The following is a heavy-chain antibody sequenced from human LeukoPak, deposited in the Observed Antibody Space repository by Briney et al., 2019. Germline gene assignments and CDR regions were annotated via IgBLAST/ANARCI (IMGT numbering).Heavy chain of an antibody. CDR2: IWYDGSNK. D-gene: IGHD2-15*01. CDR3: ARDSGGRYPVDASDI. J-gene: IGHJ3*02. V-gene: IGHV3-33*01. CDR1: GFTFSNYD. Sequence: GRSLRLSCAASGFTFSNYDIHWVRQAPGKGLEWVAVIWYDGSNKYYADSVKGRFTVSRDNAKYTVYLEMNSLRAEDTAIYYCARDSGGRYPVDASDIWGQGTMVTVSS.